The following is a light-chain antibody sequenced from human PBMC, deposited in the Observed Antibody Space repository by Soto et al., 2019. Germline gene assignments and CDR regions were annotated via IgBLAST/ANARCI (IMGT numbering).Light chain of an antibody. CDR2: DVT. V-gene: IGLV2-14*03. CDR1: SSDIGAYNY. CDR3: SSHTSSGTRV. J-gene: IGLJ1*01. Sequence: QSALTQPASVSGSPGQSITISCTGTSSDIGAYNYVSWYQQHPGKAPKLMIYDVTNRPSGVSNRFSGSKSGNTASLTISGLQAEDETDYYCSSHTSSGTRVFGTGTKLTVL.